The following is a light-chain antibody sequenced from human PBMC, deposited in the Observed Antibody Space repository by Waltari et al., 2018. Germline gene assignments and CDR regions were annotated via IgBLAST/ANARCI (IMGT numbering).Light chain of an antibody. CDR2: EAS. CDR1: QSVSSY. Sequence: EIVLTQSPATLSLSPGERATLSCRASQSVSSYLAWYQQKPGQAPRLLLYEASDRATGIPARFSGSGAGTEFTLTISSLEPEDFAVYYCQQRSTWPLTFGGGTKVEIK. V-gene: IGKV3-11*01. J-gene: IGKJ4*01. CDR3: QQRSTWPLT.